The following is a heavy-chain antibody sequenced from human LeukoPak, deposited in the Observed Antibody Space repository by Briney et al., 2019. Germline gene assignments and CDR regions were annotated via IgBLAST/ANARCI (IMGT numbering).Heavy chain of an antibody. CDR3: ASSLTGDFDY. Sequence: PGGSLRLSCAASGFTFSSYSMNWVRQAPGKGLEWVSPISSSSSYIYYADSVKGRFTISRDNAKNSLYLQMNSLRAEDTAVYYCASSLTGDFDYWGQGTLVTVSS. J-gene: IGHJ4*02. V-gene: IGHV3-21*01. D-gene: IGHD7-27*01. CDR1: GFTFSSYS. CDR2: ISSSSSYI.